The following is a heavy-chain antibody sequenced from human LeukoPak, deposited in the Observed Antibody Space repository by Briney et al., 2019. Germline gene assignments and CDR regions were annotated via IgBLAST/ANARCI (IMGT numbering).Heavy chain of an antibody. Sequence: ASVKVSCKASDYTFSTYVISWVRQAPGQGPEWMGWISPYKGNAIYAQKLQGRVTMTTDTSTGTAHMELRSLTSDDTAVYYCATAQDYGEYVLGYFDYWGQGTLVTASS. V-gene: IGHV1-18*01. CDR2: ISPYKGNA. CDR1: DYTFSTYV. D-gene: IGHD4-17*01. J-gene: IGHJ4*02. CDR3: ATAQDYGEYVLGYFDY.